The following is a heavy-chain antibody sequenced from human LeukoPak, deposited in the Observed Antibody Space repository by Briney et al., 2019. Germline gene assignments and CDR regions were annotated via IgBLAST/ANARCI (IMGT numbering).Heavy chain of an antibody. Sequence: GGSLRLSCAASGFTVSGNYMSWVRQAPGNGLEWVSVIYSDGSTNYADSVKGRFTISRDNSKNTLSLQMNTLRAEDTAVYYCARGTSNYFNSDYWGQGTLVTVSS. CDR2: IYSDGST. D-gene: IGHD4-11*01. CDR3: ARGTSNYFNSDY. J-gene: IGHJ4*02. CDR1: GFTVSGNY. V-gene: IGHV3-66*01.